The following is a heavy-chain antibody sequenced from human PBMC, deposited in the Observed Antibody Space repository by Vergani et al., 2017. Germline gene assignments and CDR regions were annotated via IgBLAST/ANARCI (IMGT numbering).Heavy chain of an antibody. V-gene: IGHV4-39*01. D-gene: IGHD2-21*02. CDR1: GGSISSSSYY. CDR2: IYYSGST. CDR3: ARHLAYCGGDCYTYYYGMDV. Sequence: QLQLQESGPGLVKPSETLSLTCTVSGGSISSSSYYWGWIRQPPGKGLEWIGSIYYSGSTYYNPSLKSRVTISVDTSKNQFSLTLSSVTAADTAVYYCARHLAYCGGDCYTYYYGMDVWGQGTTVTVSS. J-gene: IGHJ6*02.